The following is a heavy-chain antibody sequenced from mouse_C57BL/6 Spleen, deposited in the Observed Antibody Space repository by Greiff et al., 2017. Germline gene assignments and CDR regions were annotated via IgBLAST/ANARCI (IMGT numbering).Heavy chain of an antibody. CDR2: LYPGDGDT. CDR3: ARHGLGRGYCDV. V-gene: IGHV1-82*01. Sequence: QVQLQQSGPELVKPGASVKISCKASGYAFSSSWMNWVKQRPGQGLEWIGRLYPGDGDTNYNGKFKGKATLTADKSASTDYMQLSSLSSEDSAVYFCARHGLGRGYCDVWGTGTTVTVAS. J-gene: IGHJ1*03. CDR1: GYAFSSSW. D-gene: IGHD4-1*01.